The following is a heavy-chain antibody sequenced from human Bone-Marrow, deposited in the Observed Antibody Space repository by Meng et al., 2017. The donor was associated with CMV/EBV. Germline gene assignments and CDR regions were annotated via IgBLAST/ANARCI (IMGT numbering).Heavy chain of an antibody. J-gene: IGHJ4*02. CDR1: GGTFSSYS. CDR2: IIPIFGTA. Sequence: QVLLVQYGGEVQKPWSSVKFSGKASGGTFSSYSIRLLRQAPGQGLGWMGGIIPIFGTANYAQKFQGRVTITADESTSTAYMELSRLRSEDTAVYYCARALGDIGLDYWGQGTLVTVSS. V-gene: IGHV1-69*12. D-gene: IGHD5-12*01. CDR3: ARALGDIGLDY.